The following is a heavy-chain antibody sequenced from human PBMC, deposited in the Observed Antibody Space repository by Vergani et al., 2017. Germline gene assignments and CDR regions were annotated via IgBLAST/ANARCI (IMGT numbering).Heavy chain of an antibody. J-gene: IGHJ5*01. CDR1: GFTFSSYA. V-gene: IGHV3-23*01. Sequence: EVQLLESGGGLVQPGGSLRLSCAASGFTFSSYAMTWVRQAPGKGLEWVSRITGSGGSTYYADSVKGRFTISRDNAKNTMYLQMNSLRVEDTAVYYCAKGGGGSSSDSWGQGTLVTVSS. D-gene: IGHD6-6*01. CDR3: AKGGGGSSSDS. CDR2: ITGSGGST.